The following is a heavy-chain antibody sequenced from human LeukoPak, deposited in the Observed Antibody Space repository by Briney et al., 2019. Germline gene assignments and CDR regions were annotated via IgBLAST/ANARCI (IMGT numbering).Heavy chain of an antibody. CDR1: GFTFSSYW. V-gene: IGHV3-7*03. CDR2: IKQDGSEK. Sequence: GGSLRLSCAASGFTFSSYWMSWVRQAPGKGLEWVANIKQDGSEKYYVDSVKGRFTISRDNAKNSLYLQMNSLRAEDTAVYYCARPTYCSSTSCYDFFDYWGQGTLVTVSS. D-gene: IGHD2-2*01. J-gene: IGHJ4*02. CDR3: ARPTYCSSTSCYDFFDY.